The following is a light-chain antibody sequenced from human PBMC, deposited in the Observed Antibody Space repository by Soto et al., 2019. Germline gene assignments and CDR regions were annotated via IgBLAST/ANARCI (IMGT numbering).Light chain of an antibody. CDR2: DAA. CDR1: QRIATG. V-gene: IGKV1D-13*01. J-gene: IGKJ5*01. CDR3: QQYNNWPPST. Sequence: AIQLTHSPSSLSASIRDTVSITCRASQRIATGLAWYQQKPGAPPRILIYDAAILQRGGPSRFSGSGAWTEYSPTIISLQSEDFAVYYCQQYNNWPPSTFGQGTRLEIK.